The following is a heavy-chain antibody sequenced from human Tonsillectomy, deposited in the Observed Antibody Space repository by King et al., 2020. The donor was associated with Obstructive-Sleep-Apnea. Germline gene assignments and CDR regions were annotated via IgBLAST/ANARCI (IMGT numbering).Heavy chain of an antibody. CDR3: VKAETGATIFAY. CDR2: ISSNGGAP. CDR1: GFTFSSYA. V-gene: IGHV3-64D*09. Sequence: VQLVESVGGLVQPGGSLRLSCSASGFTFSSYALHWVRQAPGKGLEYVSAISSNGGAPYYAASVKGRFTISRDNSKNTLYLQMSSLRAEDTAVYYCVKAETGATIFAYWGQGTLVTVSS. D-gene: IGHD3-3*01. J-gene: IGHJ4*02.